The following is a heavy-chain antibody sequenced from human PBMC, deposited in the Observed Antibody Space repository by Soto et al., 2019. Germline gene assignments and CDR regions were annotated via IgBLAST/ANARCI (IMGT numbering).Heavy chain of an antibody. D-gene: IGHD5-12*01. CDR2: ISPDNGNT. Sequence: QVQLVQSGGEVKKPGASVKVSCKASGYTFTIYGINWVRQAPGQGLEWMGWISPDNGNTNYAQKLQGRVTMTTDTSTSTAYMELRSLRSDDTAVKYCARALAYSGYAGMDVWGQGTTVTVSS. J-gene: IGHJ6*02. CDR1: GYTFTIYG. V-gene: IGHV1-18*01. CDR3: ARALAYSGYAGMDV.